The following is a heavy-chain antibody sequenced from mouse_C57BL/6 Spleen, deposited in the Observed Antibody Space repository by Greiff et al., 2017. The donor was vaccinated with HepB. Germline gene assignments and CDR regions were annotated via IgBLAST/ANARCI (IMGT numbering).Heavy chain of an antibody. CDR1: GFTFSDYY. D-gene: IGHD2-1*01. CDR3: ARAPFYYGNYGYFDV. J-gene: IGHJ1*03. V-gene: IGHV5-16*01. Sequence: LQQSEGGLVQPGSSMKLSCTASGFTFSDYYMAWVRQVPEKGLEWVANINYDGSSTYYLDSLKSRFIISRDNAKNILYLQMSSLKSEDTATYYCARAPFYYGNYGYFDVWGTGTTVTVSS. CDR2: INYDGSST.